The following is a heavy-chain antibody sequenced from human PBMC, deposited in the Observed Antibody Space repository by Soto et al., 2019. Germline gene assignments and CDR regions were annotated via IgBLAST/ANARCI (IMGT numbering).Heavy chain of an antibody. D-gene: IGHD2-2*01. CDR2: ISSSSSYI. V-gene: IGHV3-21*01. CDR3: ARGSQLLPSYYFEY. CDR1: GFTFSSYS. J-gene: IGHJ4*02. Sequence: GGSLRLSCAASGFTFSSYSMNWVRQAPGKGLEWVSSISSSSSYIYYADSVKGRFTISRDNAKNSLYLQMNSLRAEDTAVYYCARGSQLLPSYYFEYWGQGTLVTVSS.